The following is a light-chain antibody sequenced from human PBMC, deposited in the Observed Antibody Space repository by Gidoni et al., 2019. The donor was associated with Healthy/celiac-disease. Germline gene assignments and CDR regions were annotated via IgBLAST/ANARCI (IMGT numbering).Light chain of an antibody. CDR2: EVS. V-gene: IGLV2-8*01. Sequence: QSALPNPPSGSGPPGQPVTISCTGTSSDVGGYNYVSWYQQHPGKAPKLMIYEVSKRPSGVPDRFSGSKSGNTASLTVSGLQAEDEADYYCSSYAGSNNLVFGGGTKLTVL. J-gene: IGLJ2*01. CDR3: SSYAGSNNLV. CDR1: SSDVGGYNY.